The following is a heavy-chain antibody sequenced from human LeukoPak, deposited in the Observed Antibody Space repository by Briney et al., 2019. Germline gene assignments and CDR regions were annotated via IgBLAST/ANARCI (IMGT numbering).Heavy chain of an antibody. CDR1: GFTFSSYG. J-gene: IGHJ4*02. D-gene: IGHD3-22*01. CDR3: AKSSYYDSSGYYREYYFDF. CDR2: MSYDGSNK. V-gene: IGHV3-30*18. Sequence: GGSLRLSCAASGFTFSSYGMHWVRQAPGKGLEWVAVMSYDGSNKYYADSVKGRFTISRDNSKNTLYLQMNSLRDEDTAVYYCAKSSYYDSSGYYREYYFDFWGQGTLVTVSS.